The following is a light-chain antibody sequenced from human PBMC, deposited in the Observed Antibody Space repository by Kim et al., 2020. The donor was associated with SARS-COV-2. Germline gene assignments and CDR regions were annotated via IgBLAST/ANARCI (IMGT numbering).Light chain of an antibody. CDR2: AAS. CDR3: QKYDSAPLT. CDR1: QDIYNY. J-gene: IGKJ4*01. Sequence: DIQMTQSPSSLSASIGDRVTVTCRASQDIYNYLAWYQLKPGKVPKLLIYAASALQSEVPSRFSGSGFGTDFTLTISSLQPEDVAIYYCQKYDSAPLTFGGGTKVDIK. V-gene: IGKV1-27*01.